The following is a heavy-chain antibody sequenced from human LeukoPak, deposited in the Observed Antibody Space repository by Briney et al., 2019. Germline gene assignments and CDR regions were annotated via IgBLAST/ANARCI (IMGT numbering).Heavy chain of an antibody. CDR3: ARVAYAFDI. Sequence: GGSLRLSCAASGFTFSSYWTSWVRQAPGKGLEWAANIKQDGNEKYYVDSVKGRFTISRDNAKNSLYLQMNSLRAEDTAVYYCARVAYAFDIWGQGTMVTVSS. V-gene: IGHV3-7*01. CDR1: GFTFSSYW. CDR2: IKQDGNEK. J-gene: IGHJ3*02.